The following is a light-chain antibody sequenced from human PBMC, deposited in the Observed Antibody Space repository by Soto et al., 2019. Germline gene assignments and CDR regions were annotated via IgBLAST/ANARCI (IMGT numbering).Light chain of an antibody. Sequence: ATQMTQSPSSLSASVGDRVTITCQASQFNRNDLGWYQQKPGKAPKLLIFAASKLQSGVPSRFSGSGSGTDFTLTISSLQPEDFATYYCLQDYTYPLTFGGGTRVEIK. V-gene: IGKV1-6*02. CDR1: QFNRND. CDR2: AAS. J-gene: IGKJ4*01. CDR3: LQDYTYPLT.